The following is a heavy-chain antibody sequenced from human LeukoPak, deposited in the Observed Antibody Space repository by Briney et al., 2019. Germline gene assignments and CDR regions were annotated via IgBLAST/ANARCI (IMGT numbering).Heavy chain of an antibody. CDR2: ISGSGGST. CDR3: AHADIVVVPAARFDY. V-gene: IGHV3-23*01. D-gene: IGHD2-2*01. J-gene: IGHJ4*02. Sequence: GGSLRLSCAASGFTFSSYAMSWVRQAPGKGLEWVSAISGSGGSTYYADSVKGRFTISRDNSKSTLYLQMNSLRAEDTAVYYCAHADIVVVPAARFDYWGQGTLVTVSS. CDR1: GFTFSSYA.